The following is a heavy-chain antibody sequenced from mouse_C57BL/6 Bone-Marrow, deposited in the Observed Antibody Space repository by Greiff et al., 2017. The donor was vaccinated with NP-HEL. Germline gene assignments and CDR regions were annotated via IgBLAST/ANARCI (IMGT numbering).Heavy chain of an antibody. Sequence: QVHVKQSGPELVKPGASVKLSCKASGYTFTSYDINWVKQRPGQGLEWIGWIYPRDGSTKYNEKFRGKATLTVDTSSSTAYMELHSLTSEDSAVYFCARGMGVIHFDYWGQGTTLTVSS. CDR1: GYTFTSYD. CDR3: ARGMGVIHFDY. V-gene: IGHV1-85*01. CDR2: IYPRDGST. D-gene: IGHD2-2*01. J-gene: IGHJ2*01.